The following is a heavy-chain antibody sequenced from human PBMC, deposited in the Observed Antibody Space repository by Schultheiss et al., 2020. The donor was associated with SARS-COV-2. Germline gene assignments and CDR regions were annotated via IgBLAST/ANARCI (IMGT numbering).Heavy chain of an antibody. CDR2: INHSGST. Sequence: SETLSLTCAVYGGSFSGYYWSWIRQPPGKGLEWIGEINHSGSTNYNPSLKSRVTISVDTSRNQFSLKLNTVTAADTAVYYCAREVTYYDILTGYQEYFDYWGQGTLVTVSS. D-gene: IGHD3-9*01. V-gene: IGHV4-34*01. CDR3: AREVTYYDILTGYQEYFDY. CDR1: GGSFSGYY. J-gene: IGHJ4*02.